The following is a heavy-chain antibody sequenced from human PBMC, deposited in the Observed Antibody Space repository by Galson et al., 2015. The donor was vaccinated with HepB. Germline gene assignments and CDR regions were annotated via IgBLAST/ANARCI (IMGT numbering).Heavy chain of an antibody. CDR1: GYTFTSYG. Sequence: SVKVSCKASGYTFTSYGISWVRQAPGQGLEWMGWISAYNGNTNYAQKLQGRVTMTTDTSTSTAYMELRSLRSDDTAVYYCARVVPTIFGVVIIHDAFDIWGQGTMVTVSS. CDR2: ISAYNGNT. D-gene: IGHD3-3*01. J-gene: IGHJ3*02. CDR3: ARVVPTIFGVVIIHDAFDI. V-gene: IGHV1-18*01.